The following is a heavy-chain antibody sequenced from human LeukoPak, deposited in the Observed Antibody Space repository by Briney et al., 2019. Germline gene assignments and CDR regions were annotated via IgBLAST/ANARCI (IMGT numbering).Heavy chain of an antibody. CDR1: GFTFSTYG. CDR3: AKGHTGYFFTIDN. CDR2: ISTDAHST. D-gene: IGHD5-12*01. Sequence: GGSLRLSCVASGFTFSTYGMGWVRQAPGKGPEWVAAISTDAHSTYYADSVKGRFTISRANSKTTLYLKMNTLSAEDTAVYYCAKGHTGYFFTIDNWGQGTLVTVSS. J-gene: IGHJ4*02. V-gene: IGHV3-23*01.